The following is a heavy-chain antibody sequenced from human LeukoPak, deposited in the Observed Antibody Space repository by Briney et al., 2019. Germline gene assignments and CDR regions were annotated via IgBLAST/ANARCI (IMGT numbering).Heavy chain of an antibody. V-gene: IGHV3-23*01. J-gene: IGHJ6*03. CDR3: AKDRGSRYGYNWAYYYYYYYLDV. CDR2: ISGIVGST. Sequence: GGSLRLSCAASGFTSSSYAISWVRQPPGDWIEWVSSISGIVGSTYYANSGKGRFTISRGNSKQTPYLQMNSLRAEDTAVYYCAKDRGSRYGYNWAYYYYYYYLDVWGKGTTVTVSS. D-gene: IGHD5-24*01. CDR1: GFTSSSYA.